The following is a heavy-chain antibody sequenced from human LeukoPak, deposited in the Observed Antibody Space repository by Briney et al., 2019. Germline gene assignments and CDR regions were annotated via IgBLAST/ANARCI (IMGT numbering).Heavy chain of an antibody. CDR2: INTNTRNP. D-gene: IGHD3-16*02. CDR1: GYTFTSYA. CDR3: ARVREHYDYVWGSYRYYFDY. V-gene: IGHV7-4-1*02. Sequence: ASVKVSCKASGYTFTSYAMNWVRQAPGQGLEWMGWINTNTRNPTYAQGFTGRFVFSLDTSVSTAYLQISSLKAEDTAVYYCARVREHYDYVWGSYRYYFDYWGQGTLVTVSS. J-gene: IGHJ4*02.